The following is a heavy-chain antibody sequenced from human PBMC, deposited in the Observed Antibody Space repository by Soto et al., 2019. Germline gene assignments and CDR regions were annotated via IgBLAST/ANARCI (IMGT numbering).Heavy chain of an antibody. Sequence: ASVKVSCKASGYTFTGYYMHWVRQAPGQGLEWMGWINPNSGGTNYAQKFQGRVTMTRDTSISTADMELSRLRSDDTAVYYCARGIALGNWFDPWGQGTLVTVSS. CDR3: ARGIALGNWFDP. CDR2: INPNSGGT. D-gene: IGHD6-13*01. J-gene: IGHJ5*02. V-gene: IGHV1-2*02. CDR1: GYTFTGYY.